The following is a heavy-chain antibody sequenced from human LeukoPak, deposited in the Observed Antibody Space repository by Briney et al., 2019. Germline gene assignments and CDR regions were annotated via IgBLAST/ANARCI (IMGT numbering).Heavy chain of an antibody. D-gene: IGHD4-17*01. J-gene: IGHJ4*02. CDR3: AKVGMTTVTTAY. V-gene: IGHV3-30*02. Sequence: PGGSLRLSCAASGSTFSSYGMHWVRQAPGKGLEWVAFIRYDGSNKYYADSVKGRFTISRDNSKNTLCLQMNSLRAEGTAVYYCAKVGMTTVTTAYWGQGTLVTVSS. CDR2: IRYDGSNK. CDR1: GSTFSSYG.